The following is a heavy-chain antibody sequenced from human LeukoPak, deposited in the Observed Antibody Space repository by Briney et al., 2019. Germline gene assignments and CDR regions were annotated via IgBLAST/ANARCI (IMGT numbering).Heavy chain of an antibody. CDR1: GFTFSNYA. Sequence: AGGSLRLSCAATGFTFSNYAIHWGRQAPGKGLEWVAFISDDGSRQHYADSVKGRFTIPRDNSKNTLNLQMNSLRAEDTAVYYCVKDRTGTCTLDYWGQGTLVTVSS. CDR3: VKDRTGTCTLDY. V-gene: IGHV3-30-3*01. D-gene: IGHD4-17*01. J-gene: IGHJ4*02. CDR2: ISDDGSRQ.